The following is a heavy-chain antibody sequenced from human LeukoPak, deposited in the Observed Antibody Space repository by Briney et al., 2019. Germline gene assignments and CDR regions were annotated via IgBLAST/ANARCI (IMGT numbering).Heavy chain of an antibody. CDR3: ARHLHSDGSGSYLNWLDP. D-gene: IGHD3-10*01. J-gene: IGHJ5*02. Sequence: SETLSLTCTVSGGSISSGGYYWSWIRQPPGKGLEWIGYIYTRGKTNSNPSLKGRVTISGDTSKNQFSLKLSSVTAADTAVYYCARHLHSDGSGSYLNWLDPWGQGILVTVSS. V-gene: IGHV4-61*08. CDR2: IYTRGKT. CDR1: GGSISSGGYY.